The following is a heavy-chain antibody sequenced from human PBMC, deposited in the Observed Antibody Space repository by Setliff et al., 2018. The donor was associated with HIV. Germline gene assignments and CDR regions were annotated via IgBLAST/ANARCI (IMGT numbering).Heavy chain of an antibody. V-gene: IGHV4-4*08. Sequence: LSLTCDVSGGSISDFYWSWIRQSPRWGLEWIGYVHTSGSSNYNLSLKSRATISVDTSTSQFSLKLTSLTAADTAVYYCARVLDGNHYDAFNLWGQGTTVTVSS. CDR2: VHTSGSS. D-gene: IGHD1-26*01. CDR1: GGSISDFY. J-gene: IGHJ3*01. CDR3: ARVLDGNHYDAFNL.